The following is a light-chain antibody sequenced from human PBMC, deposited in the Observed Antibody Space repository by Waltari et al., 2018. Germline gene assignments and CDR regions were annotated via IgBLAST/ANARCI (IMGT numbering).Light chain of an antibody. V-gene: IGLV1-44*01. CDR3: AAWDDSLKGVV. CDR2: SNN. Sequence: QSVLTQPPSASGTPGQKITISCSGSTSNIGSNTVDWYQQLPGTAPKLLMYSNNLRPSGVPERFYGSKSGSSASLAIFGLQSEDDADYYCAAWDDSLKGVVFGRGTKVTVL. CDR1: TSNIGSNT. J-gene: IGLJ2*01.